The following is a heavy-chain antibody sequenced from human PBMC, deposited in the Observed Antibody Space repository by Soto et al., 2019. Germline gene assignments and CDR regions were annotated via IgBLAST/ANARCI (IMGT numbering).Heavy chain of an antibody. CDR1: GGTFSSYA. D-gene: IGHD5-18*01. V-gene: IGHV1-69*01. CDR3: GGVAAWIQVYREYYYGMDV. J-gene: IGHJ6*02. Sequence: QVQLVQSGAEVKKPGSSVKVSCKASGGTFSSYAISWVRQSPGQGLEWMGGIIPIFGTANYAQKFRGRVRIAADEDTSPAYVELGRVRAEDGAVCCCGGVAAWIQVYREYYYGMDVWGQGTAVSVSS. CDR2: IIPIFGTA.